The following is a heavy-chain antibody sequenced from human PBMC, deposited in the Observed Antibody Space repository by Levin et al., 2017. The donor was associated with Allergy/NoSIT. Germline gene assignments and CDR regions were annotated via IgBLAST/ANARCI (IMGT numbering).Heavy chain of an antibody. Sequence: PSQTLSLPCTVSGGSVRTGSYYWSWIRQPPGKALEWIGHIHYSGSTKYNPSLKNRVSISVDTSKNHLSLRLTSVTAADAAVYYCARDRVVPAGNDYYYYGMDGWGQGTTVTVSS. J-gene: IGHJ6*02. V-gene: IGHV4-61*03. CDR2: IHYSGST. CDR3: ARDRVVPAGNDYYYYGMDG. D-gene: IGHD2-2*01. CDR1: GGSVRTGSYY.